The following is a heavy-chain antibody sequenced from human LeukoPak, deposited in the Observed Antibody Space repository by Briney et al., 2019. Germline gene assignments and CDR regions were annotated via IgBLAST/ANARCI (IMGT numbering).Heavy chain of an antibody. J-gene: IGHJ4*02. CDR2: ITSSGGII. V-gene: IGHV3-48*03. CDR1: GFTFSSHE. CDR3: AVTGGIDH. D-gene: IGHD7-27*01. Sequence: GGSLRLSCAASGFTFSSHEMSWVRQAPGKGLDWVSYITSSGGIIYYADSVKGRFPISRDNAKNSLYLQMNSLRAEDTGVYYCAVTGGIDHWGQGTLVTVSS.